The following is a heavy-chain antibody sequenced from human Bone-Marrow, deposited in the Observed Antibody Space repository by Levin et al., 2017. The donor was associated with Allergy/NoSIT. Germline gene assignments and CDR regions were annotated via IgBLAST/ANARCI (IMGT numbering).Heavy chain of an antibody. D-gene: IGHD3-10*01. V-gene: IGHV4-59*03. CDR1: GGSMRSVY. Sequence: SETLSLTCTVSGGSMRSVYWTWIRQSPGKGLEWIGNIYYGGGANYNPSLRGRVAFSLDTPESQFSLRLTSLTAADTAVYYCARDRNFYSASGSRDSGMDVWGQGTSVTVSS. CDR2: IYYGGGA. CDR3: ARDRNFYSASGSRDSGMDV. J-gene: IGHJ6*02.